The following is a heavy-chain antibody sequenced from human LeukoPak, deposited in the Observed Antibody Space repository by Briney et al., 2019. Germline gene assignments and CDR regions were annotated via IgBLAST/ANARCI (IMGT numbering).Heavy chain of an antibody. CDR1: GYTFTGYY. D-gene: IGHD3-22*01. Sequence: ASVKVSCKASGYTFTGYYMHWVRQAPGQGLEWIGWINPNSGGTNYAQKFQGRVTMTRDTSTSTAYMELSRLRSDDTAVYYCARDKRSFYYDSSGYSSWGQGTLVTVSS. CDR2: INPNSGGT. V-gene: IGHV1-2*02. J-gene: IGHJ4*02. CDR3: ARDKRSFYYDSSGYSS.